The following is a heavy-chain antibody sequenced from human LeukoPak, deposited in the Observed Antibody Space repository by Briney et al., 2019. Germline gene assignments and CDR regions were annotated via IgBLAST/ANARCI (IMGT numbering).Heavy chain of an antibody. J-gene: IGHJ4*02. V-gene: IGHV1-18*01. CDR3: ARDIEGSGYYLPFDY. CDR2: ISAYNGNT. CDR1: GYTFTSYG. D-gene: IGHD3-22*01. Sequence: ASVKVSCKASGYTFTSYGISWVRQAPGQGLEWMGWISAYNGNTNYAQKLQGRVTMTTDTSTSTDYMELRSLRSDDTAVYYCARDIEGSGYYLPFDYWGQGTLVTVSS.